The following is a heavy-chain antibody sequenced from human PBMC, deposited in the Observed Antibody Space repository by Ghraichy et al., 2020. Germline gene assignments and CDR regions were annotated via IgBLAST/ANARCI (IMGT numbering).Heavy chain of an antibody. V-gene: IGHV4-59*01. Sequence: SETLSLTCTVPGDSISSYYWAWIRQPPGKGLEWIGYIYYSGSTDYNPSLKSRVTISVDTSKNQVSLKLSSVTAADTALYYCARSGGGRSSGYYYDYWGQGTLVTVSS. J-gene: IGHJ4*02. CDR1: GDSISSYY. D-gene: IGHD3-22*01. CDR2: IYYSGST. CDR3: ARSGGGRSSGYYYDY.